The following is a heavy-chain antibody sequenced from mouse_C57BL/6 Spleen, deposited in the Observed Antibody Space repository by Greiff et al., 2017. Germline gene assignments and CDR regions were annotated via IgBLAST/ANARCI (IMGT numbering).Heavy chain of an antibody. CDR1: GYTFTDYY. CDR3: AREGSSGYVWFAY. D-gene: IGHD3-2*02. J-gene: IGHJ3*01. CDR2: IYPGSGNT. V-gene: IGHV1-76*01. Sequence: QVQLQQSGAELVRPGASVKLSCKASGYTFTDYYINWVKQRPGQGLEWIARIYPGSGNTYYNEKFKGKATLTAEKSSSTAYMQLSSLTSEDSAVYFCAREGSSGYVWFAYWGQGTLVTVSA.